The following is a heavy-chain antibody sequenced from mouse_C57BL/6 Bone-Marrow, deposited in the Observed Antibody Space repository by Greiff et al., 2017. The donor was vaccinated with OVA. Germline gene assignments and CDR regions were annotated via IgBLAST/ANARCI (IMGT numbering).Heavy chain of an antibody. CDR2: ISSGGDYI. CDR3: TRGGGIYYDYDGGSWFAY. D-gene: IGHD2-4*01. V-gene: IGHV5-9-1*02. Sequence: EVKVVESGEGLVKPGGSLKLSCAASGFTFSSYAMSWVRQTPEKRLEWVAYISSGGDYIYYEDTVKGRFTISRDNTRNTLYLQMSSLKSEDTAMYYCTRGGGIYYDYDGGSWFAYWGQGTLVTVSA. J-gene: IGHJ3*01. CDR1: GFTFSSYA.